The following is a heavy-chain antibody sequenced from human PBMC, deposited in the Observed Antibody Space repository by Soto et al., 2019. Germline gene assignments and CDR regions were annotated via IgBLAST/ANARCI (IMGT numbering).Heavy chain of an antibody. J-gene: IGHJ4*02. CDR1: GFTISANA. D-gene: IGHD1-26*01. CDR2: IAYDGTIK. V-gene: IGHV3-30-3*01. CDR3: ARDKIKGAPDYLDS. Sequence: QEQLAESGGDVVQPGRSLTLSCAASGFTISANAMHWVRQAPGKGLEWVAVIAYDGTIKIYRDSVKGRFTISRDDSKSTLYLQMNSLRPEDTAVYYCARDKIKGAPDYLDSWGQGTLVTVSS.